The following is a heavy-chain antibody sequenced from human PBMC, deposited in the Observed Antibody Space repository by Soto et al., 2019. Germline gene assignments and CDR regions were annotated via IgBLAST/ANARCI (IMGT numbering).Heavy chain of an antibody. J-gene: IGHJ6*02. D-gene: IGHD3-3*01. Sequence: SVKVSCKASGGTFSSYAISWVRQAPGQGLEWMGGIIPIFGTANYAQKFQGRVTITADESTSTAYMELSSLRSEDTAVYYCATVWSGYYGGVGDYYYGMDVWGQGTTVTVSS. V-gene: IGHV1-69*13. CDR2: IIPIFGTA. CDR3: ATVWSGYYGGVGDYYYGMDV. CDR1: GGTFSSYA.